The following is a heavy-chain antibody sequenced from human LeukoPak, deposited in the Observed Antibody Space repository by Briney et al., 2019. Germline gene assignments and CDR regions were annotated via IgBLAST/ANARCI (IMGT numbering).Heavy chain of an antibody. CDR2: ISSSSSYI. V-gene: IGHV3-21*01. CDR3: ARVGSAYGMDV. CDR1: GFTFSSYS. Sequence: TGGSLTLSCSASGFTFSSYSMNWVRQAPGKGLEWVSSISSSSSYIYYADSVKGRFTISRDNAKNSLYLQMNSLRAEDTAVYYCARVGSAYGMDVWGQGTTVSVSS. J-gene: IGHJ6*02.